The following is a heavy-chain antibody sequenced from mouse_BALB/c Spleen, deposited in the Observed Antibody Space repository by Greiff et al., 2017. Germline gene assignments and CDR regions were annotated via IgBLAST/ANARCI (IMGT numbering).Heavy chain of an antibody. D-gene: IGHD2-4*01. V-gene: IGHV5-9-4*01. CDR1: GFTFSSYA. J-gene: IGHJ4*01. CDR3: ASFMITTGRDY. Sequence: EVMLVESGGGLVKPGGSLKLSCAASGFTFSSYAMSWVRQSPEKRLEWVAEISSGGSYTYYPDTVTGRFTISRDNAKNTLYLEMSSLRSEDTAMYYCASFMITTGRDYWGQGTSVTVSS. CDR2: ISSGGSYT.